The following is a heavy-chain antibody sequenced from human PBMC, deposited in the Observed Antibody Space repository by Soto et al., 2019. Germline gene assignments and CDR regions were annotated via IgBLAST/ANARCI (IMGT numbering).Heavy chain of an antibody. CDR3: VKDMGQAAVGIRYPYGLDV. J-gene: IGHJ6*02. CDR1: GFTVSSFG. V-gene: IGHV3-64D*06. D-gene: IGHD6-13*01. CDR2: LSSNGIGT. Sequence: VGSLRLSCSGSGFTVSSFGMHWVRQAPGKGLEHVSTLSSNGIGTYYADSVKGRFTFSRDTSKNTLYLQMSSLRTEDTAVYYCVKDMGQAAVGIRYPYGLDVWGLGTTVTVSS.